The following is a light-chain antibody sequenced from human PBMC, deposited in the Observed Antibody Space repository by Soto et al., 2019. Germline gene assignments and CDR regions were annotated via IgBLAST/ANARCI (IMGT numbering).Light chain of an antibody. CDR2: DVS. CDR1: SSDVGRYNY. CDR3: SSDTGSGTRV. Sequence: QSALTQPASVSGSPGQSITISCTGTSSDVGRYNYVSWYQQHPGKAPKLMIHDVSNRPSGVSNRFSGSKSGNTASLTISGLQAEDEADYYCSSDTGSGTRVFGTGTKLTVL. V-gene: IGLV2-14*01. J-gene: IGLJ1*01.